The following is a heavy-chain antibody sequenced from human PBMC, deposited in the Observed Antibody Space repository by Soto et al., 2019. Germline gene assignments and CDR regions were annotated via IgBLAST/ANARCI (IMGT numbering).Heavy chain of an antibody. CDR2: ISSSSSTI. CDR3: ARASYCSSTSCPFDY. D-gene: IGHD2-2*01. CDR1: GFTFSSYS. J-gene: IGHJ4*02. V-gene: IGHV3-48*01. Sequence: GGSLRLSCAASGFTFSSYSMNWVRQAPGKGLEWVSYISSSSSTIYYADSVKGRFTISRDNAKNSLYLQMNSLRAEDTAVYYCARASYCSSTSCPFDYWGQGTLVTVSS.